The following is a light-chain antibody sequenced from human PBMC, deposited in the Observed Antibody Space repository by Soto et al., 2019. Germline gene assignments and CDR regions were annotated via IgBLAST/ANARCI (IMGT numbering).Light chain of an antibody. CDR2: AAS. CDR1: QSISSY. Sequence: DIQMTQSPSSLSASVGDRVTITCRARQSISSYLNWYQQKPGKAPKLLIYAASSLQSGVPSRFSGSGSGTDFTLTISSLQPEDVATYFCQQSYSTPYTLGQGTKVEIK. J-gene: IGKJ2*01. V-gene: IGKV1-39*01. CDR3: QQSYSTPYT.